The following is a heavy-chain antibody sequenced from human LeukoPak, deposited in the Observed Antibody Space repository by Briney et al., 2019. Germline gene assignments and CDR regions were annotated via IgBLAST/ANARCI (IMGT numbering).Heavy chain of an antibody. J-gene: IGHJ4*02. Sequence: GGSLRLSCAASGFTFSSYNFNWVRQAPGKGLEWISYISTSSSPIYYADSVKGRFIISRDNAKNSLYLQMNSLRAEDTAVYYCARDNRGFDYWGQGTLVTVSS. D-gene: IGHD1-14*01. CDR3: ARDNRGFDY. V-gene: IGHV3-48*04. CDR2: ISTSSSPI. CDR1: GFTFSSYN.